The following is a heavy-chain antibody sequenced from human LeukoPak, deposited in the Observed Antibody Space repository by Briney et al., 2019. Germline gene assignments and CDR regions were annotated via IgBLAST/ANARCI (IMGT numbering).Heavy chain of an antibody. J-gene: IGHJ4*02. CDR3: ARDSYGDYADY. Sequence: GGSLRLSCAASRFTFSTYAMSWVRQAPGKGLEWVSAISGNGGSTYYADSVKGRFTISRDNAKNSLYLQMNSLRAEDTAVYYCARDSYGDYADYWGQGTLVTVSS. V-gene: IGHV3-23*01. CDR2: ISGNGGST. CDR1: RFTFSTYA. D-gene: IGHD4-17*01.